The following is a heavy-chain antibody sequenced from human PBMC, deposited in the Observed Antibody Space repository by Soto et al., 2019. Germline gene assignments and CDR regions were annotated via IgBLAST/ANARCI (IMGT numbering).Heavy chain of an antibody. Sequence: QVQLQESGPGLVKPSQTLSLTCTVSGDSIASGAYYWSWIRHHPGKGLEWIGYIYYSGSTYYNPSLKSRVNISVDTSQNQFSLKLSSLTAADTAVYYCASVDNRITIDSWGPGTLVIVSS. CDR1: GDSIASGAYY. V-gene: IGHV4-31*03. J-gene: IGHJ4*02. CDR2: IYYSGST. CDR3: ASVDNRITIDS. D-gene: IGHD1-20*01.